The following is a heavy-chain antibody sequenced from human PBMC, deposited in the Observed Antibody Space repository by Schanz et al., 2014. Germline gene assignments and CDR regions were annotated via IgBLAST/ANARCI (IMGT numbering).Heavy chain of an antibody. CDR1: GFVFGDYY. CDR3: ARGGPAYYFDD. Sequence: VQVVQSGGGLVKPGGSLRLSCAASGFVFGDYYMTWIRQAPGKGLEWVANIKKDGSERYYVDSVKGRFTISRDNAKNSLFLQMNSLRPEDTAVYCCARGGPAYYFDDWGQGTLVTVSS. CDR2: IKKDGSER. J-gene: IGHJ4*02. V-gene: IGHV3-7*01.